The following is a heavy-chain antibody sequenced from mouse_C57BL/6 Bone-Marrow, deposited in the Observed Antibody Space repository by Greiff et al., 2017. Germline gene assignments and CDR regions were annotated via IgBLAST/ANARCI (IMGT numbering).Heavy chain of an antibody. CDR3: TRRRYYGSSLYFEN. CDR2: IRNKANNHAT. Sequence: VQLKESGGGLVQPGGSMKLSCAASGFTFSDAWMDWVRQSPEKGLAWVSEIRNKANNHATYYAESVKGRFTISRDDSKSSVYLQMNSLRAEDTGIYYCTRRRYYGSSLYFENWGQGTTLTVSS. V-gene: IGHV6-6*01. CDR1: GFTFSDAW. D-gene: IGHD1-1*01. J-gene: IGHJ2*01.